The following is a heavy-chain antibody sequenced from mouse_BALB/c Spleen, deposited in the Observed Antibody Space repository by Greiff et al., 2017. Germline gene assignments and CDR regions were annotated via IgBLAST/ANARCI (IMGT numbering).Heavy chain of an antibody. J-gene: IGHJ3*01. Sequence: VKLMESGPGLVAPSQSLSITCTVSGFSLTSYGVHWVRQPPGKGLEWLGVIWAGGSTNYNSALMSRLSISKDNSKSQVFLKMNSLQTDDTAMYYCASYYYGSRGWFAYWGQGTLVTVSA. CDR2: IWAGGST. CDR3: ASYYYGSRGWFAY. D-gene: IGHD1-1*01. CDR1: GFSLTSYG. V-gene: IGHV2-9*02.